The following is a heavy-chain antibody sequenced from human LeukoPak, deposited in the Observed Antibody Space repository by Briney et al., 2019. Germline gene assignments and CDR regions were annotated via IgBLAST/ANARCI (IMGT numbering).Heavy chain of an antibody. CDR1: GFTFSSYS. J-gene: IGHJ5*02. CDR2: ISSSSTYI. Sequence: GGSLRLSCAASGFTFSSYSMNWVRQAPGKGLEWVSSISSSSTYIYYVDSMKGRFTISRDNAKNSLYLQMNSLRAEDTAVYYCARDKTDYCSGASCYGGLDPWGQGTLVTVSS. D-gene: IGHD2-15*01. V-gene: IGHV3-21*01. CDR3: ARDKTDYCSGASCYGGLDP.